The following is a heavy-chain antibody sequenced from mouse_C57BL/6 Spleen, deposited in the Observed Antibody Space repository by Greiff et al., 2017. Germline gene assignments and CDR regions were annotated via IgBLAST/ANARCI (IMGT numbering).Heavy chain of an antibody. Sequence: EVQLQQSGPELVKPGASVKIPCKASGYTFTDYNMDWVKQSPGKSLEWIGDINPNNGGTFYNQKFKGKATLTVDKSSSTAYMYLRSQTSEDTAVYYCARADGSNYGCYDAMDYWGQGTSVTVSS. D-gene: IGHD2-5*01. J-gene: IGHJ4*01. CDR1: GYTFTDYN. CDR3: ARADGSNYGCYDAMDY. CDR2: INPNNGGT. V-gene: IGHV1-18*01.